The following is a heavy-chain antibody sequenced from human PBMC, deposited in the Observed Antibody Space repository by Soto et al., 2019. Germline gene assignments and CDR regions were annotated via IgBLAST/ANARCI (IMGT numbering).Heavy chain of an antibody. D-gene: IGHD3-3*01. CDR2: IYSIGST. CDR1: GGSISGYY. V-gene: IGHV4-59*01. Sequence: PSETLSLTCTVSGGSISGYYWSWLRQPPGKGLEWICYIYSIGSTNYNPSLRSRVTMSIDTSKNQFSLKLSSVTAADTAVYYCARGIKGNDYDFWSGYYTEWFDPWGQGTLVTVSS. CDR3: ARGIKGNDYDFWSGYYTEWFDP. J-gene: IGHJ5*02.